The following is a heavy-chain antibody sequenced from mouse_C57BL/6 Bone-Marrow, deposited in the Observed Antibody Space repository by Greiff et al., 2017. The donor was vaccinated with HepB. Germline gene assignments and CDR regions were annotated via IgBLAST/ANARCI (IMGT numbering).Heavy chain of an antibody. D-gene: IGHD1-1*02. CDR2: IYPGNSDT. V-gene: IGHV1-5*01. J-gene: IGHJ4*01. CDR3: TRRVADYYAMDY. CDR1: GYTFTSYW. Sequence: EVQLQQSGTVLARPGASVKMSCKTSGYTFTSYWMHWVKQRPGQGLEWIGAIYPGNSDTSYNQKFKGKAKLTAVTSASTAYMELSRLTNEDSAVYYCTRRVADYYAMDYWGQGTSVTVAS.